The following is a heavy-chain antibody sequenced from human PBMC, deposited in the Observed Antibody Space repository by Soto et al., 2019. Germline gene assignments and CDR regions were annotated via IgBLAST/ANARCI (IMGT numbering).Heavy chain of an antibody. V-gene: IGHV1-8*01. J-gene: IGHJ4*02. CDR1: GYSFSSD. CDR3: ARYRVEVDCSGGSCYHLDY. Sequence: ASVKVSCKASGYSFSSDVNWVRQATGQGLEYMGWMNPKSGNTAYAQKFQGRVTLTRDTSINTAYMELRNLRSEDTAVYYCARYRVEVDCSGGSCYHLDYWGQGTQVTVSS. D-gene: IGHD2-15*01. CDR2: MNPKSGNT.